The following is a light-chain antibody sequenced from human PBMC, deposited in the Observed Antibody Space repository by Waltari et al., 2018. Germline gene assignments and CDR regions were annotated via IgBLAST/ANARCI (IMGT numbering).Light chain of an antibody. J-gene: IGKJ2*01. Sequence: PGERATLPCRASQSVSNDLAWYQHKPGQAPRLLIYDASNRATGIPARFSGSGSGTDFTLTISSLEPEDFAVYFCQQRANWPQVTFGQGTKLEIK. CDR2: DAS. CDR3: QQRANWPQVT. V-gene: IGKV3-11*01. CDR1: QSVSND.